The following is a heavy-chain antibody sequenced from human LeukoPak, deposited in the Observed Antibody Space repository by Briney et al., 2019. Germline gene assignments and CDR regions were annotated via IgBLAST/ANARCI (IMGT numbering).Heavy chain of an antibody. J-gene: IGHJ4*02. Sequence: GGSLRLSCAVSGFTFSSYGMSWVRQAPGKGLEWVSGISGSGGSTDYADSVKGRFTISRDNSKNSLYLQMNSLRAEDTAVYYCARDVLGAADYWGQGTLVTVSS. V-gene: IGHV3-23*01. CDR3: ARDVLGAADY. D-gene: IGHD3-10*02. CDR2: ISGSGGST. CDR1: GFTFSSYG.